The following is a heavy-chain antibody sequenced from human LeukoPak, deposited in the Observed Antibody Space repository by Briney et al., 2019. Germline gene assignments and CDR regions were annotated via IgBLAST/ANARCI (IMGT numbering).Heavy chain of an antibody. CDR2: INHSVST. D-gene: IGHD3-10*01. Sequence: SETLSVTCGVHGGSFSGYYWSWIRQPPGKGVEWIGEINHSVSTNYNPSLKSRVTISVDTSKNQFSLKLSSVTAADTAVYYCARLLYYGSGSPYNWFDPWGQGTLVTVSS. CDR1: GGSFSGYY. V-gene: IGHV4-34*01. CDR3: ARLLYYGSGSPYNWFDP. J-gene: IGHJ5*02.